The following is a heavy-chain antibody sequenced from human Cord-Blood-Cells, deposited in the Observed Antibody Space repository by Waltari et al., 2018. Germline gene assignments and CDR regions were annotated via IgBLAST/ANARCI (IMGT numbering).Heavy chain of an antibody. D-gene: IGHD6-6*01. CDR2: IYYSGST. CDR3: ARRSGKQLDYFDY. CDR1: GGSTSSRRYY. J-gene: IGHJ4*02. V-gene: IGHV4-39*01. Sequence: QLQLQESGPGLVKPSETLSLTCTVSGGSTSSRRYYWGWLRQPPGKGLEWIGSIYYSGSTYYNPSLKSRVTISVDTSKNQFSLKLSSVTAADTAVYYCARRSGKQLDYFDYWGQGTLVTVSS.